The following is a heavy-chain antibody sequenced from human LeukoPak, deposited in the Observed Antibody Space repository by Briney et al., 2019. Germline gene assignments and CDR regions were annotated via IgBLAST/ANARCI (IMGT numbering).Heavy chain of an antibody. CDR1: GFTFSAYG. Sequence: GGSLRLSCAVSGFTFSAYGTHWVRQPPGQGLEWVAVISYDGNYRDYTDSVKGRFTISRDDSKNTLYLEMNSLRPEDTAMYYCAKDRGGSTYYPFLSYFFDYGGQGTLVTVSS. D-gene: IGHD2-15*01. J-gene: IGHJ4*02. CDR2: ISYDGNYR. V-gene: IGHV3-30*18. CDR3: AKDRGGSTYYPFLSYFFDY.